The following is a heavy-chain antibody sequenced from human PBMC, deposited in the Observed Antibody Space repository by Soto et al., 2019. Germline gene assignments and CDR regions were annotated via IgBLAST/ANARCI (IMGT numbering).Heavy chain of an antibody. D-gene: IGHD3-3*01. CDR1: GFTFSSYA. Sequence: EVQLLASGGGLVQPGGSLRLSCAASGFTFSSYAMSWVRQAPGKGLEWVSAISGSGGSTYYADSVKGRFTISRDNSKNTLYLQMNSLRAEDTAVYYCAKYYDFWSGYYEGWFDPWGQGTLVTVSS. J-gene: IGHJ5*02. V-gene: IGHV3-23*01. CDR3: AKYYDFWSGYYEGWFDP. CDR2: ISGSGGST.